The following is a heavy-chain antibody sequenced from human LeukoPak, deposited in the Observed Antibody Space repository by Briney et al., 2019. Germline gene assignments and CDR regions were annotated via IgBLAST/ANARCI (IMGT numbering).Heavy chain of an antibody. Sequence: PGGSLRLSCAASGFTFSSYSMNWARQAPGKGLEWVSAISGSGGSTYYADSVKGRFTISRDNSKNTLYLQMNSLRAEDTAVYYCAKDRDYYGSGSWDPDAFDIWGQGTMVTVSS. CDR3: AKDRDYYGSGSWDPDAFDI. D-gene: IGHD3-10*01. CDR1: GFTFSSYS. V-gene: IGHV3-23*01. CDR2: ISGSGGST. J-gene: IGHJ3*02.